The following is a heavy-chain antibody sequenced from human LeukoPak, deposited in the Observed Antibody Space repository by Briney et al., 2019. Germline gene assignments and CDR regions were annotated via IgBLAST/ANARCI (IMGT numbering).Heavy chain of an antibody. CDR3: AKDEITFGGVIVPPLFDY. CDR1: GFTFSSYG. CDR2: ISYDGSNK. D-gene: IGHD3-16*02. Sequence: GRSLRLSCAASGFTFSSYGMHWVRQAPGKGLEWVAVISYDGSNKYYADSVKGRFTISRDNSKNTLYLQMNSLRDEDTAVYYCAKDEITFGGVIVPPLFDYWGQGTLVSVSS. J-gene: IGHJ4*02. V-gene: IGHV3-30*18.